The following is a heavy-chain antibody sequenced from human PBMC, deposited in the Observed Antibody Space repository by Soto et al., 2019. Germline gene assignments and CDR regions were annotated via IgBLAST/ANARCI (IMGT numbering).Heavy chain of an antibody. Sequence: SLRLSCAASGFTFSGSAMHWVRQASGKGLEWAGRIRSKANSYATAYAASVKGRFTISRDDSKNTAYLQMNSLKTEDTAVYYCTRHGSSGGYWGQGTLVTVSS. CDR1: GFTFSGSA. D-gene: IGHD6-19*01. CDR2: IRSKANSYAT. V-gene: IGHV3-73*01. CDR3: TRHGSSGGY. J-gene: IGHJ4*02.